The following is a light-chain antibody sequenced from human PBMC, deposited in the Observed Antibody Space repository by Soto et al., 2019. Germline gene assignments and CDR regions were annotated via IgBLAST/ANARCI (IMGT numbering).Light chain of an antibody. CDR3: QRYGSSPRFT. CDR2: GAT. Sequence: EIVLTQSPGTLSLSPGERVTLACRASQSVSNTYLAWYQQKPGQAPRLLIYGATSRATDIPDRFSGSGSGTDFTLTISRLEPEDFAMYYCQRYGSSPRFTFGPGTKVDIK. J-gene: IGKJ3*01. CDR1: QSVSNTY. V-gene: IGKV3-20*01.